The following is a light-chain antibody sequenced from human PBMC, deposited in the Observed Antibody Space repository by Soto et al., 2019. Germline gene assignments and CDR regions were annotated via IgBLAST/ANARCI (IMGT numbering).Light chain of an antibody. Sequence: QSALTQVASVSGFPGQSISISCTGTSSDVGGYNCVSWYQLHPGRAPKLIIFDVSNRPSGVSNRFSGSKSGNTASLTISGLQAEDEADYYCSSYSSSIYVIFGGGTKLTVL. CDR1: SSDVGGYNC. CDR2: DVS. V-gene: IGLV2-14*03. J-gene: IGLJ2*01. CDR3: SSYSSSIYVI.